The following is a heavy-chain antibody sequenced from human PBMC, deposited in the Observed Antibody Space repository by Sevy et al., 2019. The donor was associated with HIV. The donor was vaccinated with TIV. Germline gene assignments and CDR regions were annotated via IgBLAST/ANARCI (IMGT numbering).Heavy chain of an antibody. V-gene: IGHV4-59*01. J-gene: IGHJ4*02. CDR2: IYYSGST. CDR1: GGSISSYY. Sequence: SETLSLTCTVSGGSISSYYWSWIRQPPGKGLEWIRYIYYSGSTNYNPSLKSRVTISVDTSKNQFSLKLSSVTAADTAVYYCARSLLYCSGGSCYAYYFDYWGQGTLVTVSS. CDR3: ARSLLYCSGGSCYAYYFDY. D-gene: IGHD2-15*01.